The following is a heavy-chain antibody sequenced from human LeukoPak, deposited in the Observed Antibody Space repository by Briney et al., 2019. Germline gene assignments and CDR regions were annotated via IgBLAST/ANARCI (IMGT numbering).Heavy chain of an antibody. V-gene: IGHV3-74*01. CDR2: INSDGSST. CDR3: ARSIVVVPAEGFDY. J-gene: IGHJ4*02. CDR1: GFTFSSYG. Sequence: GGSLRLSCAASGFTFSSYGMSWVRQAPGKGLVWVSRINSDGSSTSYADSVKGRFTISRDNAKNTLYLQMNSLRAEDTAVYYCARSIVVVPAEGFDYWGQGTLVTVSS. D-gene: IGHD2-2*01.